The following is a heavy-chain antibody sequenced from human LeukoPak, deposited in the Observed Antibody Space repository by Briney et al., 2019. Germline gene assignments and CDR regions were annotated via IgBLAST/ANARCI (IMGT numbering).Heavy chain of an antibody. D-gene: IGHD3-9*01. V-gene: IGHV1-46*01. CDR2: INPFAGDT. Sequence: ASVKVSCKASGYTFTSYYIHWVRQAPGQGLEWMGIINPFAGDTNYAQRFQGRVTMTRDTSTSTVSMELNSLRSDDTALYYCARSDLLTGSPLFYWGQGTLVTVSS. CDR3: ARSDLLTGSPLFY. J-gene: IGHJ4*02. CDR1: GYTFTSYY.